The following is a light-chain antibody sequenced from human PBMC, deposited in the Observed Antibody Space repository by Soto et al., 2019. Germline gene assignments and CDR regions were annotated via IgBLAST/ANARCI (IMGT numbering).Light chain of an antibody. CDR1: QGISNY. V-gene: IGKV1-27*01. CDR2: SAS. CDR3: QKYNSALWT. Sequence: DIQMTQSPSSLSASVGDRVTITCRASQGISNYLAWYQQKPGKVPQLLIYSASVLQSGVPSRFSGRGSETDFTLTISSLQPEDVATYYCQKYNSALWTFGQGTKVEIK. J-gene: IGKJ1*01.